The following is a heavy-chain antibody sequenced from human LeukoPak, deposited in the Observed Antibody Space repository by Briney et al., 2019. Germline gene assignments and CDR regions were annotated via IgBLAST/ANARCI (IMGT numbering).Heavy chain of an antibody. D-gene: IGHD3-22*01. J-gene: IGHJ4*02. V-gene: IGHV3-53*04. CDR3: ARDPYDSSGYYYPN. CDR1: GFTVSSNY. Sequence: GGSLRLSCAASGFTVSSNYMSWVRQAPGKGREWVSVIYSGGSTYYADSVKGRFTISRHNSKSTLYLQMNSLRAEDTAVYYCARDPYDSSGYYYPNWGQGTLVTVSS. CDR2: IYSGGST.